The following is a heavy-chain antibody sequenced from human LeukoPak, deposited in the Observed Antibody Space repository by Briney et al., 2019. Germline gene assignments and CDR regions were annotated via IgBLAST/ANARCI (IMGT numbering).Heavy chain of an antibody. CDR3: ARDDIPPYYYDSSGYIDY. V-gene: IGHV3-30*04. J-gene: IGHJ4*02. CDR2: ISYDGSNK. CDR1: GFTFSSYA. D-gene: IGHD3-22*01. Sequence: GGSLRLSCAASGFTFSSYAMHGVRQAPGKGLEWVAVISYDGSNKYYPDSVKGRFTISRDNSKNTLYLQMNSLRAEDTAVYYCARDDIPPYYYDSSGYIDYWGQGTLVTVSS.